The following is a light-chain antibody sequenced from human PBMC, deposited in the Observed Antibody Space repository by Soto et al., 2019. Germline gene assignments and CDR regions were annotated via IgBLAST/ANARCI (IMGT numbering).Light chain of an antibody. Sequence: QSVLTQSPSASASLGSSVNLTCTLRNGHTSFAIAWHQQQPEKGPRYLLKLNSDGSHSKGDGIPDRFSASSSGAERNLTISSLQSDDEADYYCQTWDTTPIFVGGTKLTFL. CDR1: NGHTSFA. J-gene: IGLJ2*01. V-gene: IGLV4-69*02. CDR2: LNSDGSH. CDR3: QTWDTTPI.